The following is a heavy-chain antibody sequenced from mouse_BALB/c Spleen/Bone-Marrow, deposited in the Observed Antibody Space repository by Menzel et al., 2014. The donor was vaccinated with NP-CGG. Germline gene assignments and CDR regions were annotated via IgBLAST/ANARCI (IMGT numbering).Heavy chain of an antibody. CDR1: GFTFSSYG. CDR2: INSNGGST. Sequence: EVKLVESGGGLVQPGGSLKLSCAASGFTFSSYGMSWVRQTPDKRLELVATINSNGGSTYYPDSVKGRFTIFRDTAKNTLYLQMSSLKSEETAMYYCVRGNYGNYVDYFDFWGQGTTLTVSS. D-gene: IGHD2-1*01. CDR3: VRGNYGNYVDYFDF. J-gene: IGHJ2*01. V-gene: IGHV5-6-3*01.